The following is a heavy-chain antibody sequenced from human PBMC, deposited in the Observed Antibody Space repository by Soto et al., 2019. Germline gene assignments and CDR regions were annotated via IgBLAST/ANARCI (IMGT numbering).Heavy chain of an antibody. CDR1: GFSLSTTGVG. CDR2: IYWHDDE. V-gene: IGHV2-5*01. Sequence: FRLKLVNPTQALALTCAFSGFSLSTTGVGVSWIRQPPGKALEWLALIYWHDDERYSPSLKSRLTITKDTSKNQVVLTMTNMDPVDTATYYCAHRGGATVGLYYFDYWGQGALVTVSS. D-gene: IGHD3-16*01. CDR3: AHRGGATVGLYYFDY. J-gene: IGHJ4*02.